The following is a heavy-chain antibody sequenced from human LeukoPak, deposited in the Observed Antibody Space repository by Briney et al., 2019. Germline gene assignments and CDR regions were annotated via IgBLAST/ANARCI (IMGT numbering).Heavy chain of an antibody. Sequence: PSETLSLTCSVSGGAISSYYWSWIRQPPGKGLEWIAYIFYSGGTNYSPSLKSRVTISVDTSKNQFSLRLTSVTAADTAAYYCARQKAAAGRSHFDYWGQGTLVTVSS. J-gene: IGHJ4*02. D-gene: IGHD6-13*01. CDR2: IFYSGGT. V-gene: IGHV4-59*08. CDR1: GGAISSYY. CDR3: ARQKAAAGRSHFDY.